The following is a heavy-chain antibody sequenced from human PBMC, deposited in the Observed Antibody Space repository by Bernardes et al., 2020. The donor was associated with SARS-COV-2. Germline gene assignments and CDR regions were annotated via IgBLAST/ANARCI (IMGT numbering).Heavy chain of an antibody. CDR2: LNAVGSGI. J-gene: IGHJ4*01. Sequence: GGSLRLSCAASGFTFNSYWMHWVRQVPGKGLAWVSRLNAVGSGITYADSVKGRFTISRDNAKNTLYLQMDSLRAEDTAVYYCARGSGNYYFDYWGHGTLVTVSS. CDR3: ARGSGNYYFDY. V-gene: IGHV3-74*01. D-gene: IGHD1-26*01. CDR1: GFTFNSYW.